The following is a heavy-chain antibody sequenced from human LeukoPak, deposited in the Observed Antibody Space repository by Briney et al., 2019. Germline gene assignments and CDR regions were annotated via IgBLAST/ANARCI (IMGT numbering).Heavy chain of an antibody. CDR1: GFTVSSNS. V-gene: IGHV3-53*01. CDR2: IYSGGNT. CDR3: ARERGQLAVLFDY. D-gene: IGHD6-6*01. Sequence: PGGSLRLSCTVSGFTVSSNSMSWVRQAPGKGLEWVSFIYSGGNTHYSDSVKGRFTISRDNSKNTLYLQMNSLRAEDTAVYYCARERGQLAVLFDYWGQGTLVTVSS. J-gene: IGHJ4*02.